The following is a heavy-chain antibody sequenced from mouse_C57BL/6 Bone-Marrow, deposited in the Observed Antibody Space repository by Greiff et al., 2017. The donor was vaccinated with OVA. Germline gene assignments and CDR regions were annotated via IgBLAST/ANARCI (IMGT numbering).Heavy chain of an antibody. CDR1: GFNIKDDY. Sequence: EVKLMESGAELVRPGASVKLSCTASGFNIKDDYMHWVKQRPEQGLEWIGWIDPENGDTEYASKFQGKATIPADTSSNTAYLQLISLTSEDTAVYYCTNGGYGGFAYWGQGTLVTVSA. D-gene: IGHD2-2*01. CDR2: IDPENGDT. CDR3: TNGGYGGFAY. J-gene: IGHJ3*01. V-gene: IGHV14-4*01.